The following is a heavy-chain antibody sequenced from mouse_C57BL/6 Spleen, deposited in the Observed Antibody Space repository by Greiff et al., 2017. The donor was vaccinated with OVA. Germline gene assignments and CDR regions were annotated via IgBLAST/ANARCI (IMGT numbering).Heavy chain of an antibody. CDR1: GFTFSSYA. Sequence: DVHLVESGEGLVKPGGSLKLSCAASGFTFSSYAMSWVRQTPEKRLEWVAYISSGGDYIYYADTVKGRFTISRDNARNTLYLQMSSLKSEDTAMYYCTRALYDYWYFDVWGTGTTVTVSS. D-gene: IGHD2-3*01. J-gene: IGHJ1*03. CDR2: ISSGGDYI. V-gene: IGHV5-9-1*02. CDR3: TRALYDYWYFDV.